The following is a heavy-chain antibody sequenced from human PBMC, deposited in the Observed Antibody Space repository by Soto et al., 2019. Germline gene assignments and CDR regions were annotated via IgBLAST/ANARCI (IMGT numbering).Heavy chain of an antibody. CDR3: AKDLGDYVGYFDY. CDR1: RFTFSSYA. Sequence: EVQLLESGGGLVQPGGSLRLSCAASRFTFSSYAMSWVRQAPGKGLEWVSAISGSGGSTYYADSVKGRFTISRDNSKNTLYLQMNSLRAEDTAVYYCAKDLGDYVGYFDYWGQGTLVTVSS. CDR2: ISGSGGST. V-gene: IGHV3-23*01. D-gene: IGHD4-17*01. J-gene: IGHJ4*02.